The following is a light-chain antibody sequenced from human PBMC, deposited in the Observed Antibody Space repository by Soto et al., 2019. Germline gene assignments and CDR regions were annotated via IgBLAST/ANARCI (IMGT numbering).Light chain of an antibody. CDR3: QQSLTMPIT. Sequence: DIQMTQSPSSLCVSVGDRVTSTCVASQSINNYLNWYLQRPGQAPKLLIRSASTLQRGVPSRFSGSGSRTEFTLTIADLQPDDFGTYYCQQSLTMPITFGHGTRLEI. CDR2: SAS. J-gene: IGKJ5*01. CDR1: QSINNY. V-gene: IGKV1-39*01.